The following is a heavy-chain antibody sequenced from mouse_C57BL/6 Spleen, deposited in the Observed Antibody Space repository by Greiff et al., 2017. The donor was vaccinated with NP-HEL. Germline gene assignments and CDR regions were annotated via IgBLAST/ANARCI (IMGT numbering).Heavy chain of an antibody. CDR3: AREAVNWYFDV. D-gene: IGHD3-3*01. Sequence: EVQRVESEGGLVQPGSSMKLSCTASGITFSDYYMAWVRQVPEKGLEWVAKINYDGSSTYYLDSLKSRFIISRDNAKNILYLQMSTLKSEDTATYYCAREAVNWYFDVWGTGTTVTVSS. CDR1: GITFSDYY. V-gene: IGHV5-16*01. J-gene: IGHJ1*03. CDR2: INYDGSST.